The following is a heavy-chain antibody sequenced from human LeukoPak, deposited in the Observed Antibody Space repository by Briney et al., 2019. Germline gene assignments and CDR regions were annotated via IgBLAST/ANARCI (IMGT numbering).Heavy chain of an antibody. CDR3: ARDTPNSSGYYYNP. CDR2: INPNSGDT. D-gene: IGHD3-22*01. Sequence: GASVKVSCKASGYTFTGYYMHWVRQAPGQGLEWMGWINPNSGDTNYAQKFQGRVTMTRDTSISTAYMELSRLRSDDTAVYYCARDTPNSSGYYYNPWGQGTLVTVSS. J-gene: IGHJ5*02. V-gene: IGHV1-2*02. CDR1: GYTFTGYY.